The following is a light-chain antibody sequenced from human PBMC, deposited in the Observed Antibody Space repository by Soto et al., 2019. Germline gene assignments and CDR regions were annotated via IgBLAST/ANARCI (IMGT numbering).Light chain of an antibody. V-gene: IGKV3-20*01. CDR1: QSVSSSY. CDR3: QQYGSSPPYT. J-gene: IGKJ2*01. Sequence: EIVLTQSPGTLSLSPGERATLSCRASQSVSSSYLAWYQQKPGQAPRLLIYGASSRATGIPDRFSGSGSGTDFTLNISRLEPGDFAVYYCQQYGSSPPYTFGQGTKLQIK. CDR2: GAS.